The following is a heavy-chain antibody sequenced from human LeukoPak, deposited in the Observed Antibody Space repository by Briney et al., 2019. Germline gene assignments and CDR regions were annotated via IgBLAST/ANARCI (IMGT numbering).Heavy chain of an antibody. D-gene: IGHD1-26*01. Sequence: PGGSLRLSCAASGFTFSNYWMTWVRQAPGKGLEWVANIKHDGSEDYYLDSVKGRFTISRDNAKSSMWLQMNSLRAEDTAVYYCAKITDGELRRFDYWGQGTLVTVSS. J-gene: IGHJ4*02. CDR1: GFTFSNYW. CDR3: AKITDGELRRFDY. V-gene: IGHV3-7*01. CDR2: IKHDGSED.